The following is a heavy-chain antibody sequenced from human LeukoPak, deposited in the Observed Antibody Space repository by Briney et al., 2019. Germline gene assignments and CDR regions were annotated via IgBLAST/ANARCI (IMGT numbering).Heavy chain of an antibody. D-gene: IGHD5-18*01. V-gene: IGHV3-7*01. Sequence: GGSLRLSCAASGFTFSSYWMSWVRQAPGKGLEWVANIKQDGSEKYYVDSVKGRFTISRDNAKNSLYLQMSSLRAEDTAVYYCARDDQVPSWIQLWSYYYGMDVWGQGTTVTVSS. CDR3: ARDDQVPSWIQLWSYYYGMDV. J-gene: IGHJ6*02. CDR2: IKQDGSEK. CDR1: GFTFSSYW.